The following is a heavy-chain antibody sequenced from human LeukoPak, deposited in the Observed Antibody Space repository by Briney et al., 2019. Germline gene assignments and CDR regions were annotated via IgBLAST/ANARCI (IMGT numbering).Heavy chain of an antibody. D-gene: IGHD3-10*01. Sequence: GASVKVSCKASGGTFSSYAISWVRQAPGQGLEWMGGIIPIFGTANYAQKFQGRVTITADESTSTAYMELSSLRSEDTAVYYCARLGYYGSGSEPGDDNAFDIWGQGTMVTVSS. CDR1: GGTFSSYA. V-gene: IGHV1-69*13. CDR3: ARLGYYGSGSEPGDDNAFDI. CDR2: IIPIFGTA. J-gene: IGHJ3*02.